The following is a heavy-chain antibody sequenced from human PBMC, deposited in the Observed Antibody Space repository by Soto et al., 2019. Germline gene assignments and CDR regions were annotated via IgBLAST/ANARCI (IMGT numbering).Heavy chain of an antibody. Sequence: QVQLVQSGAEVKKPGASVKVSCKASGYTFTSYGISWVRQAPGQGLEWMGWISAYNGNTNYAQKLQGRVTMPTDTSPSTAYMELRSLRSDDTAVYYCASALGVRGVTTYSSLWGQGTLVTVSS. J-gene: IGHJ4*02. CDR2: ISAYNGNT. D-gene: IGHD3-10*01. V-gene: IGHV1-18*01. CDR1: GYTFTSYG. CDR3: ASALGVRGVTTYSSL.